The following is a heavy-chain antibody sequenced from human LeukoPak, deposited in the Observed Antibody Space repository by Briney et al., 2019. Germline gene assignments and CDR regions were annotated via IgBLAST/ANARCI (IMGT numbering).Heavy chain of an antibody. CDR2: ISTSGST. Sequence: SETLSLTCTVSGGSISSYYWSWIRQPPGKGLEWIGYISTSGSTIYNPSLKSRVTISTDTSKNQFSLKLSSVTAADTAVYYCARGTIAVAAHYWGQGTLVTVSS. CDR1: GGSISSYY. CDR3: ARGTIAVAAHY. D-gene: IGHD6-19*01. V-gene: IGHV4-4*09. J-gene: IGHJ4*02.